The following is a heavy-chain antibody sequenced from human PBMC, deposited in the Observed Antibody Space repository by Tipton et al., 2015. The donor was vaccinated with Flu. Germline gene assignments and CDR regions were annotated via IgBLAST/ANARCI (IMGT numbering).Heavy chain of an antibody. CDR2: IYPGDSDA. CDR1: GYSFTSYY. J-gene: IGHJ3*01. V-gene: IGHV5-51*01. Sequence: VQLVQSGGEVKEPGDSLKISCKGSGYSFTSYYIAWVRQMPGRGLEWMGIIYPGDSDARYSPSLQGQVTISADKSFRTAYLQWSSRKASDSGIYYCARQIYDDGTSLRGFDVWGQGTMVTVSS. CDR3: ARQIYDDGTSLRGFDV. D-gene: IGHD1-7*01.